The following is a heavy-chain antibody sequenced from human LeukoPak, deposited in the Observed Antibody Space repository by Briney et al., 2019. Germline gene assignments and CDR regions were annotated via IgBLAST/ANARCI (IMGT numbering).Heavy chain of an antibody. Sequence: GTSLRLSCAASGFTFSTYGMHWVRQAPGKGLEWVAVMSYDGSNKFYADSVKGRFTISRDNSKNTLYLQMNSLRPDDTAVYFCAKNGFTFGGLVDINFDYWGQGTLVTVSS. V-gene: IGHV3-30*18. CDR1: GFTFSTYG. D-gene: IGHD3-16*02. CDR3: AKNGFTFGGLVDINFDY. CDR2: MSYDGSNK. J-gene: IGHJ4*02.